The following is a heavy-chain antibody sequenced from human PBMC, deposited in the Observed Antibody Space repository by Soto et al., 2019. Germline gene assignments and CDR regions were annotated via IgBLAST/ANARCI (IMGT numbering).Heavy chain of an antibody. D-gene: IGHD3-10*01. CDR2: ISYDGSNK. Sequence: QVQLVESGRGVVQPGRSLRLSCAASGFTFSSYAMHWVRQAPGKGLEWVAVISYDGSNKYYADSVKGRFTISRDNSKNTLYLQMNSLRAEDTAVYYCAKVLLGTRGYYYYGMDVWGQGTTVTVSS. J-gene: IGHJ6*02. V-gene: IGHV3-30-3*01. CDR3: AKVLLGTRGYYYYGMDV. CDR1: GFTFSSYA.